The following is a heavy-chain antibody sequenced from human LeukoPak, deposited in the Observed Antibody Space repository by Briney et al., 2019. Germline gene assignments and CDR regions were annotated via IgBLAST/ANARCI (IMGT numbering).Heavy chain of an antibody. CDR2: VYTSGST. V-gene: IGHV4-4*07. J-gene: IGHJ4*02. D-gene: IGHD6-13*01. CDR1: GGSISSYC. CDR3: ARDTGSRNIAAAFDY. Sequence: SETLSLTCIVSGGSISSYCWSWIRQPAGKGLEWIGRVYTSGSTNYNPSLKSRVTISVDKSKNQFSLKLNSVTAADTAVYYCARDTGSRNIAAAFDYWGQGTLVTVSS.